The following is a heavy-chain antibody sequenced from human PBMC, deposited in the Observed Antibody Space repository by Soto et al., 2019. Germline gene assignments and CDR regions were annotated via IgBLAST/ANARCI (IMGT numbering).Heavy chain of an antibody. D-gene: IGHD2-2*02. CDR2: IYYSGST. V-gene: IGHV4-39*01. Sequence: SETLSLTCTVSGGSISSSSYYWGWIRQPPGKGLEWIGSIYYSGSTYYNPSLKSRVTISVDASKNQFSLKLSSVTAADTAVYYCARRYLNLSFDWGQGTLVTVSS. CDR1: GGSISSSSYY. CDR3: ARRYLNLSFD. J-gene: IGHJ4*02.